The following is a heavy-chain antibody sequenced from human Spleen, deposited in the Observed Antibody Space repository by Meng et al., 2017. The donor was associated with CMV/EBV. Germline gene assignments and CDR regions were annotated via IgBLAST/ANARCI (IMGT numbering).Heavy chain of an antibody. CDR3: AGLIVGNGGRGH. CDR2: TVYGGNT. D-gene: IGHD2/OR15-2a*01. V-gene: IGHV4-61*01. CDR1: GGSVSSDSYH. Sequence: SETLSLTCFVSGGSVSSDSYHWNWIRQSPGKGLEWIGQTVYGGNTNYNPSLKSRLTISIDTSKNQFSLNLNSATAADTALYYCAGLIVGNGGRGHWGQGTLVTVSS. J-gene: IGHJ4*02.